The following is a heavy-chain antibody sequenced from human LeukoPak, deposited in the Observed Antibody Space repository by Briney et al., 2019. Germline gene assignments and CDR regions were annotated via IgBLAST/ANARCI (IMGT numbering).Heavy chain of an antibody. CDR1: GGSISSYY. Sequence: NPSETLSLTCTVSGGSISSYYWSWIRQPPGKGLEWIGSIYYSGSTYYNPSLKSRVTISVDTSKNQFSLKLSSVTAADTAVYYCARHRVTTEYWGQGTLVTVSS. D-gene: IGHD4-11*01. CDR3: ARHRVTTEY. CDR2: IYYSGST. J-gene: IGHJ4*02. V-gene: IGHV4-39*01.